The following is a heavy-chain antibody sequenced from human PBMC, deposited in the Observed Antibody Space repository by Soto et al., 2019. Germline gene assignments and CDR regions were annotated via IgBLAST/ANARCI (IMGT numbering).Heavy chain of an antibody. CDR2: INPNSGGT. Sequence: ASVKVSCKASGYTFTGYYMHWVRQAPGQGLEWMGWINPNSGGTNYAQKFQGWVTMTRDTSISTAYMELSRLRSDDTAVYYCARDLGYYYDSSGYYYFDYWGQGTLVTVSS. CDR1: GYTFTGYY. J-gene: IGHJ4*02. D-gene: IGHD3-22*01. CDR3: ARDLGYYYDSSGYYYFDY. V-gene: IGHV1-2*04.